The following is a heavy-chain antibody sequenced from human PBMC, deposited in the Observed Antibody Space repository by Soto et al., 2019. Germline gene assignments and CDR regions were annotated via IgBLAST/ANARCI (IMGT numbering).Heavy chain of an antibody. CDR2: ISSSGSLI. J-gene: IGHJ4*02. Sequence: GGSLRLSCAASGFSFSGYGMNWVRQAPGKGLEWISYISSSGSLIYYADSLKGRFTISRDNAKNSLYLQMNSLRAEDTAVYYCATTVTTVDYWGQGTLVTVSS. CDR1: GFSFSGYG. V-gene: IGHV3-48*03. D-gene: IGHD4-17*01. CDR3: ATTVTTVDY.